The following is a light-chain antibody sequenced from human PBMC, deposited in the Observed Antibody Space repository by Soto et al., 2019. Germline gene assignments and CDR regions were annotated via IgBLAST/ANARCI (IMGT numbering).Light chain of an antibody. CDR2: AAS. CDR3: QQRKDYPLT. CDR1: QGINSY. Sequence: DIQLTQSPSFLSASVGDRVTITCRASQGINSYLVWFQQKPGRAPKLLVYAASTLQSGVPSRFSGSGSGTEFTLTISSLQPEDFATYYCQQRKDYPLTFGGGTKVDIK. J-gene: IGKJ4*01. V-gene: IGKV1-9*01.